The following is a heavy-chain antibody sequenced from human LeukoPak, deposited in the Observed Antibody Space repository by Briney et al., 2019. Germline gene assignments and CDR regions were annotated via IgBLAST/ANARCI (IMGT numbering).Heavy chain of an antibody. Sequence: GGSLRLSCAASGFTFSSYGMHWVRQAPGKGLEWVSAISGSGGSTYYADSVKGRFTISRDNSKNTLYLQMNSLRAEDTAVYYCAKSLAAGGGDYWGQGTLVTVSS. D-gene: IGHD2-8*02. CDR1: GFTFSSYG. CDR3: AKSLAAGGGDY. J-gene: IGHJ4*02. CDR2: ISGSGGST. V-gene: IGHV3-23*01.